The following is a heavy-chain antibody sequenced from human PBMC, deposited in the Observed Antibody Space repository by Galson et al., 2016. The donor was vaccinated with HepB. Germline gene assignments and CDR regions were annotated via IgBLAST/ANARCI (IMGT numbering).Heavy chain of an antibody. CDR2: VYGGGAT. CDR1: GGSINSFY. V-gene: IGHV4-4*07. D-gene: IGHD3-10*01. Sequence: SETLSLTCTVSGGSINSFYWSWIRQPAGKGLEWIGRVYGGGATNYNPSLKSRVTMSLDTSKNQFSLNVRSVTAAATAVYYCARDPGGGAIITNYFDPWGQGTLVTVSS. CDR3: ARDPGGGAIITNYFDP. J-gene: IGHJ5*02.